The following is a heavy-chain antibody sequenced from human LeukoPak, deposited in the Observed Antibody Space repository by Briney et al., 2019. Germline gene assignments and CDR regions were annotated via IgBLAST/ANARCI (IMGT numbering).Heavy chain of an antibody. CDR2: IYSGGST. J-gene: IGHJ4*02. CDR1: GFTVSSNY. CDR3: ARVGLWFGELFGDY. Sequence: PGGFLRLSCAASGFTVSSNYMSWVRQAPGKGLEWVSVIYSGGSTYYADSVKGRFTISRDNSKNTLYLQMNSLRAEDTAVYYCARVGLWFGELFGDYWGQGTLVTVSS. V-gene: IGHV3-66*02. D-gene: IGHD3-10*01.